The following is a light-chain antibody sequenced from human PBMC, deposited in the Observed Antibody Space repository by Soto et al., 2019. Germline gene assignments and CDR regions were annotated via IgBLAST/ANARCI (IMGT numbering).Light chain of an antibody. J-gene: IGLJ2*01. V-gene: IGLV1-47*01. Sequence: QSVLTQPPSASGTPGQRVTISCSGSGSNIGSNYVSWYQHLPGPAPHLLIYHNNRRPSGVPDRFSGSKSGTSASLAISGLRSEDEADYYCSAWDDSLSGRLFGVGTKLTVL. CDR3: SAWDDSLSGRL. CDR1: GSNIGSNY. CDR2: HNN.